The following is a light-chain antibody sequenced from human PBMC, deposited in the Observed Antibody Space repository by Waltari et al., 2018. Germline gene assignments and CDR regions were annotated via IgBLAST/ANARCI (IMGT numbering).Light chain of an antibody. CDR1: QGVSND. V-gene: IGKV1-39*01. J-gene: IGKJ1*01. Sequence: DIQMPQSPSSLSASVGDRVTITCRAIQGVSNDLGWYQQKPGKAPNLLIYAASSMQSGVPSRFSGSGSGRDFTLIITSLQPEDFATYYCQQSYSFTRTFGQGTKVEIK. CDR3: QQSYSFTRT. CDR2: AAS.